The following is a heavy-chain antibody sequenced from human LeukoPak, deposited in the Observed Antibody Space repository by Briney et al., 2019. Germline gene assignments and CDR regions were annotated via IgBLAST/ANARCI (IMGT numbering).Heavy chain of an antibody. D-gene: IGHD3-3*01. Sequence: PGGSLRLSCAASGFTFSSYAMHWVRQAPGKGLEWVAVISYDGSNKYYADSVKGRFTISRDNSKNTLYLQMNSLRAEDTAVYYCAKKPYPGVVWPPFYYYMDVWGKGTTVTVSS. J-gene: IGHJ6*03. CDR1: GFTFSSYA. V-gene: IGHV3-30-3*02. CDR3: AKKPYPGVVWPPFYYYMDV. CDR2: ISYDGSNK.